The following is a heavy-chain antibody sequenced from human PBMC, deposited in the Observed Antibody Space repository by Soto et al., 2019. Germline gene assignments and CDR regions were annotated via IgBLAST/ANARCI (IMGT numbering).Heavy chain of an antibody. V-gene: IGHV3-23*01. Sequence: PGGSLRLSCAASGFTFSSYAMSWVRQAPGKGLGWVSAISGSGGSTYYADSVKGRFTISRDNSKNTLYLQMNSLRAEDTAVYYCAKDIDWGSITTFGYWGQGTLVTVSS. J-gene: IGHJ4*02. D-gene: IGHD5-12*01. CDR1: GFTFSSYA. CDR3: AKDIDWGSITTFGY. CDR2: ISGSGGST.